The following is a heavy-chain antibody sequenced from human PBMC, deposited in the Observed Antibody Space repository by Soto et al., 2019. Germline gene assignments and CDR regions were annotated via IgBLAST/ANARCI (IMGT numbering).Heavy chain of an antibody. D-gene: IGHD3-22*01. CDR3: AKGQGYYYDSTGYSFDY. CDR1: GFTVNNYA. V-gene: IGHV3-23*01. Sequence: PGGSLRLSCAASGFTVNNYAMSWVRQAPGKGLEWVSAVGGSTDSTSYAGSVRGRFTISRDTSKNTLSLQLNNLRAEDSAVYYCAKGQGYYYDSTGYSFDYWGQGTLVTVSS. J-gene: IGHJ4*02. CDR2: VGGSTDST.